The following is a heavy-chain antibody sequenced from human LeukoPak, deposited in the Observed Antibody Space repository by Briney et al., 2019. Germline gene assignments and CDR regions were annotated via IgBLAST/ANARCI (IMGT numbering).Heavy chain of an antibody. D-gene: IGHD1-26*01. V-gene: IGHV3-30*02. Sequence: PGGSLRLSCAASGFTFSSYGMHWGRQAPGKGLEWVAFIRYDGSNKYYADSVKGRFTISRDNSKNTPYLQMNSLRAEDTAVYYCAKDRSGSYDAFNIWGQGTMVTVSS. CDR3: AKDRSGSYDAFNI. CDR2: IRYDGSNK. J-gene: IGHJ3*02. CDR1: GFTFSSYG.